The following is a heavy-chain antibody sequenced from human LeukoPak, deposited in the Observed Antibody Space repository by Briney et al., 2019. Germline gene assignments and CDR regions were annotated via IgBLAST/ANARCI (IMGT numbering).Heavy chain of an antibody. CDR1: GLTSSGYA. V-gene: IGHV3-23*01. CDR3: AKPWYSGPVDY. Sequence: GGSLRLSWVASGLTSSGYAMSWVRQAPGKGLEWVSAISNSGDSTYYADSVKGRFVISRDNSINTLYLQMNSLSAEDTALYYCAKPWYSGPVDYWGQGALVTVSS. J-gene: IGHJ4*02. D-gene: IGHD6-13*01. CDR2: ISNSGDST.